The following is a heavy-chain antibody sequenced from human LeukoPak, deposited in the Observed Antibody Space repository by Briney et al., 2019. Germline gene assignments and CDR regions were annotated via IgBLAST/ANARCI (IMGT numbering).Heavy chain of an antibody. D-gene: IGHD3-22*01. CDR3: ARDWYYYDSSGYYYDWFDP. J-gene: IGHJ5*02. CDR1: GYTFTSYG. CDR2: ISAYNGNT. Sequence: GASVKVSCKASGYTFTSYGISWVRQAPGQGLEWMGWISAYNGNTNYAQKLQGRVTMTTDTSTSTAYMELRSLRSDDTAVYYCARDWYYYDSSGYYYDWFDPWGQGTLVTVSS. V-gene: IGHV1-18*01.